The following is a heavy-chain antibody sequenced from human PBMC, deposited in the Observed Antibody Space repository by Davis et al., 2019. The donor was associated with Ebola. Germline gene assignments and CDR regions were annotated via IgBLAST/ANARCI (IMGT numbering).Heavy chain of an antibody. CDR1: GFTVSSNY. D-gene: IGHD5-12*01. J-gene: IGHJ6*02. Sequence: PGGSLRLSCAASGFTVSSNYMSWVRQAPGKGLEWVSVIYSGGSTYYADSVKGRFTISRDNSKNTLYLQMNSLRAEDTAVYYCARDGDSGYDLIYYYYYGMDVWGQGTTVTVSS. CDR3: ARDGDSGYDLIYYYYYGMDV. V-gene: IGHV3-53*01. CDR2: IYSGGST.